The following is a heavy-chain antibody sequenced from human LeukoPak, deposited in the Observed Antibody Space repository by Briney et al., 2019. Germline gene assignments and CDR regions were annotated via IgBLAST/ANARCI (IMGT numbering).Heavy chain of an antibody. Sequence: PGGSLRLSCAASGFTFSSYSMNWVRQAPGKGLEWVSSISSSSSYIYYADSVKGRFTISRDNAKNSLYLQMNSLRAEDTAVYYCARGDIVVPAAYSDYWGQGTLVTVSS. V-gene: IGHV3-21*01. CDR3: ARGDIVVPAAYSDY. J-gene: IGHJ4*02. D-gene: IGHD2-2*01. CDR1: GFTFSSYS. CDR2: ISSSSSYI.